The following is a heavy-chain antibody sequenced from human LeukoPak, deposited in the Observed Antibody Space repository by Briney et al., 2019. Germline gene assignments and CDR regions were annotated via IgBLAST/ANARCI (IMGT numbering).Heavy chain of an antibody. CDR2: IYHSGST. CDR3: ARVVASPHYYYMDV. J-gene: IGHJ6*03. CDR1: GYSISSGYY. V-gene: IGHV4-38-2*02. Sequence: PSETLSLTCTVSGYSISSGYYWGWIRQPPGKGLEWIGSIYHSGSTYYNPSLKSRGTISVDTSKNQFSLKLSSVTAADTAVYYCARVVASPHYYYMDVWGKGTTVTVSS.